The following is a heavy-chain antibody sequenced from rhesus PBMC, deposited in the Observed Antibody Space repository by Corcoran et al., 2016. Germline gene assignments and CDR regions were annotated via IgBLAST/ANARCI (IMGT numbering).Heavy chain of an antibody. Sequence: EVQLVESGGGLVQPGGSLRLSCAASGFTFSNSWMSWVSQAPGKGLQWVARIKSKADGGKADFAASVKGRFTISRDDSKNTLYLQMNSLKTEDTAVYYCTTAGYWGQGVLVTVSS. J-gene: IGHJ4*01. CDR1: GFTFSNSW. V-gene: IGHV3-30*01. CDR2: IKSKADGGKA. CDR3: TTAGY.